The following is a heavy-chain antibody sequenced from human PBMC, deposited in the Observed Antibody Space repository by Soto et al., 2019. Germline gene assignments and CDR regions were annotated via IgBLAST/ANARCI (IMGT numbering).Heavy chain of an antibody. J-gene: IGHJ6*02. CDR2: IIPIFGTA. Sequence: QVQLVQSGAEVKKPGSSVKVSCKASGGTFSSYAISWVRQAPGQGLEWMGGIIPIFGTANYAQKFQGRVXIXAXXSTSTAYMELSSLRAEDTAVYYCAREGSPDDGMDVWGQGTTVTVSS. CDR3: AREGSPDDGMDV. D-gene: IGHD3-16*01. CDR1: GGTFSSYA. V-gene: IGHV1-69*12.